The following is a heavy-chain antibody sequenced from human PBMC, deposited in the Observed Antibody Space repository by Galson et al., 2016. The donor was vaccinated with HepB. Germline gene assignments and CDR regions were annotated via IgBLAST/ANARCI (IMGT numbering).Heavy chain of an antibody. CDR2: IKQDGSEK. J-gene: IGHJ3*02. D-gene: IGHD6-19*01. Sequence: SLRLSCAASGFTFSSYWMTWVRQAPGKGLEWVANIKQDGSEKYYVDSVKGRFTISRDNAKNSLYLRMNSLRAEDTAVYYCARGHSSGWETIDAFDIWGQGTMVTVSS. CDR3: ARGHSSGWETIDAFDI. V-gene: IGHV3-7*02. CDR1: GFTFSSYW.